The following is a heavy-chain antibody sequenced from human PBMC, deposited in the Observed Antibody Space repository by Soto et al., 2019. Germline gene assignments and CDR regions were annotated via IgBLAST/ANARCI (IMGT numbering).Heavy chain of an antibody. V-gene: IGHV3-23*01. Sequence: EVQLLEAGGGLAQPGGSLRLSCTASGFTFSNSAMTWVRQAPGKGLEWVSIISASGRSTYHPASVKGRFTISRDNSNDTLYLQMTRLRAEHTATYDCTKDRRWLIVYLESWGQGTQVTVSA. CDR1: GFTFSNSA. CDR3: TKDRRWLIVYLES. D-gene: IGHD3-3*01. J-gene: IGHJ4*02. CDR2: ISASGRST.